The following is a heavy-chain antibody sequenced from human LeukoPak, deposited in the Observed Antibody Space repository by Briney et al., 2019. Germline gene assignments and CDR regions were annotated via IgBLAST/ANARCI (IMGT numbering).Heavy chain of an antibody. D-gene: IGHD3-10*01. J-gene: IGHJ4*02. V-gene: IGHV4-59*01. CDR2: IYYSGST. CDR3: ARGLRYYGSGRGSDY. Sequence: SETLSLTCTVSGGSISSYYWSWVRQPPGKGVGWVGYIYYSGSTNYNPSPKSRVTISVDTSKNQFSLKLSSVTAADTAVYYCARGLRYYGSGRGSDYWGQGPLVTVSS. CDR1: GGSISSYY.